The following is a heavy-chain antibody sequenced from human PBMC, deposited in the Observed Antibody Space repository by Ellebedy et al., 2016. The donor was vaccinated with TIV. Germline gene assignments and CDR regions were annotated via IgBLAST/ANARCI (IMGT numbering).Heavy chain of an antibody. Sequence: GESLKISCKTSGYSFDLYYIGWVRQVPGRGLECMGVIYPGDSQNRFSPPFQGQVTISVDKSISTAYLQWSSLQASDTASYYCVRLDRTESFLTGYRLMDFWGQGTTVIVSS. CDR2: IYPGDSQN. V-gene: IGHV5-51*01. D-gene: IGHD3-9*01. CDR3: VRLDRTESFLTGYRLMDF. CDR1: GYSFDLYY. J-gene: IGHJ6*02.